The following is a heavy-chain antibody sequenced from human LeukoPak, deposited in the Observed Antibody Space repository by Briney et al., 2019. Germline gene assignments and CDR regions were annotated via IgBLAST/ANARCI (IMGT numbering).Heavy chain of an antibody. V-gene: IGHV4-4*02. Sequence: SGTLSLTCAVSGGSISSSNWWSWVRQPPGKGLEWIGEIYHSGSTNYNPSLKSRVTISVDKSKNQFSLKLSSVTAADTAVYYCARRSLDDYVWGSYRPLYFDYWGQGTLATVSS. D-gene: IGHD3-16*02. CDR1: GGSISSSNW. CDR3: ARRSLDDYVWGSYRPLYFDY. J-gene: IGHJ4*02. CDR2: IYHSGST.